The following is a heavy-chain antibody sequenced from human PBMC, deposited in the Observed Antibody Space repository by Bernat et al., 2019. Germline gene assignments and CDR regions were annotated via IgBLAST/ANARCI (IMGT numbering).Heavy chain of an antibody. CDR2: ISYDGSK. D-gene: IGHD3-16*01. CDR1: GFSFSSKV. Sequence: QLQLVESGGGVVQPGRSLRLSCAASGFSFSSKVMHWVRQAPGKGLEWVALISYDGSKYYTDSVKGRFTISRDNSKNTLYLQMDSLRAEDTAVYFCARDEGRIVAVLNSYFDYWGQGTLVTVSS. J-gene: IGHJ4*02. CDR3: ARDEGRIVAVLNSYFDY. V-gene: IGHV3-30*10.